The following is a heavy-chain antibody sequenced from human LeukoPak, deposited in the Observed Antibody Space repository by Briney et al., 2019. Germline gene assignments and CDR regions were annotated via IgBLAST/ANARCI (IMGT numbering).Heavy chain of an antibody. CDR1: GYTFTDYY. J-gene: IGHJ4*02. D-gene: IGHD5-12*01. CDR3: ARDRAVATIGGVDY. CDR2: INPNSGGT. V-gene: IGHV1-2*02. Sequence: ASVKVSCKASGYTFTDYYVNWVRQAPGQGLEWMGWINPNSGGTNYAQNFQGRVTMTRDTSISTAYMELSSLRSDDTAVYYCARDRAVATIGGVDYWGQGTLVTVSS.